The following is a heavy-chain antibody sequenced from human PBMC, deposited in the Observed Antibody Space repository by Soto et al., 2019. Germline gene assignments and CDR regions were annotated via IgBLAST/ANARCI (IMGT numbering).Heavy chain of an antibody. D-gene: IGHD2-2*01. Sequence: PGGSLRLSCAASGFTFSSYGMHWFRQAPGKGLEWVAVISYDGSNKYYADSAKGRFTISRDNSKNTLYLQMNSLRAEDTAVYYFEKASPPPVPYFDYGGQGPLGIVSS. J-gene: IGHJ4*02. CDR2: ISYDGSNK. CDR3: EKASPPPVPYFDY. V-gene: IGHV3-30*18. CDR1: GFTFSSYG.